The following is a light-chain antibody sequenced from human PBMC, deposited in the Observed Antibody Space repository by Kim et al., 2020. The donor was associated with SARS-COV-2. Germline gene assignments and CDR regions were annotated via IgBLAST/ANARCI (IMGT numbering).Light chain of an antibody. V-gene: IGLV2-8*01. Sequence: QSVLTQPPSASGSPGRSVTISCTGTSIDMVGYKYVSCYQQHPGKAPKLMIYEVNKRPSGVPDRFPGSKSGNTDSLTVSGLQAKDKADYYSTSYIGSNNFVVFGGGTQLTV. J-gene: IGLJ2*01. CDR1: SIDMVGYKY. CDR3: TSYIGSNNFVV. CDR2: EVN.